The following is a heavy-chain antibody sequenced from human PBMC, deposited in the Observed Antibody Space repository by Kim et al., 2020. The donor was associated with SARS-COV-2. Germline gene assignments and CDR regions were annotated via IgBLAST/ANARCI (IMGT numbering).Heavy chain of an antibody. CDR2: IIPILDIK. Sequence: SVKVSCKASGGTFNTYAISWVRQAPGQGLEWMGRIIPILDIKNYAHKFQGRVTFIADKSRTTTYMELSSLRSGDTAIYYCARESMSIEVADSGAFDLWGQETTVSVSS. CDR1: GGTFNTYA. CDR3: ARESMSIEVADSGAFDL. D-gene: IGHD6-19*01. J-gene: IGHJ3*01. V-gene: IGHV1-69*04.